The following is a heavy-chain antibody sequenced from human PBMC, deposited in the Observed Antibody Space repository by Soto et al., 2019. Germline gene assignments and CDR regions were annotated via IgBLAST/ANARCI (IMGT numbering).Heavy chain of an antibody. J-gene: IGHJ6*03. CDR2: INPNGGVT. D-gene: IGHD5-12*01. CDR3: ARESGGATATLDYYYFDMDV. Sequence: QVQLVQSGAEVRKPGASVTVSCRSSGDSFNDYYIHWVRQAPGQGFEWMGWINPNGGVTKYAQKFQGWVSMTRDTSIRTVYMQLSSLRSDDTAVYYCARESGGATATLDYYYFDMDVRGTGTTVTVSS. V-gene: IGHV1-2*04. CDR1: GDSFNDYY.